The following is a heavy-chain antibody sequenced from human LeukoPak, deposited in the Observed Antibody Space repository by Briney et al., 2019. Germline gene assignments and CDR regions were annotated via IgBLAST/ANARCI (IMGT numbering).Heavy chain of an antibody. Sequence: SVKVSCKASGGTFSSYAISWVRQAPGQGLEWMGRIIPILGIANYAQKFQGRVTITVDKSTSTAYMELSSLRSEDTAVYYCASSRFLEWSPLYYYGMDVWGQGTTVTVSS. CDR2: IIPILGIA. CDR3: ASSRFLEWSPLYYYGMDV. J-gene: IGHJ6*02. CDR1: GGTFSSYA. D-gene: IGHD3-3*01. V-gene: IGHV1-69*04.